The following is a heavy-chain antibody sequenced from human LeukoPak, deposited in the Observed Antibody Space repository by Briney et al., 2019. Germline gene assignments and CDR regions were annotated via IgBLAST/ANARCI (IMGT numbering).Heavy chain of an antibody. CDR3: ARATRGSYWGYYYYYYMDV. CDR1: GGSISSYY. J-gene: IGHJ6*03. V-gene: IGHV4-59*12. Sequence: PSETLSLTCTVSGGSISSYYWSWIRQPPGKGLEWIGYIYYSGSTNYKPSLKSRVTISVDTSKNQFSLKLSSVTAADTAVYYCARATRGSYWGYYYYYYMDVWGKGTTVTVSS. CDR2: IYYSGST. D-gene: IGHD1-26*01.